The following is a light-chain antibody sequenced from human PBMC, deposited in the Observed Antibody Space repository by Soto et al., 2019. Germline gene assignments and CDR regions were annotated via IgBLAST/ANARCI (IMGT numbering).Light chain of an antibody. CDR3: SSCGDNNIYV. CDR1: SSDNGGYNC. CDR2: EVN. V-gene: IGLV2-8*01. Sequence: QSALTQPPSASGSPGQSVTISCTGTSSDNGGYNCVSWYQQHPGKVPKLMISEVNKRPSGVPDRFSGSKSGNTASLTVSGLQAEDEADYYCSSCGDNNIYVFGTGTKVTVL. J-gene: IGLJ1*01.